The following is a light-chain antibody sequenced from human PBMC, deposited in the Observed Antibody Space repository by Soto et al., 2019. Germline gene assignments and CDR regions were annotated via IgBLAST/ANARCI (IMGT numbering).Light chain of an antibody. CDR2: KVS. CDR1: QSLVYSDGNAY. J-gene: IGKJ2*01. CDR3: MQGTHWPPYT. Sequence: DVVMTQSPLSLPVTLGQPASISRRSSQSLVYSDGNAYLNWFHQRPGQSPRRLIYKVSYRDSGVPDRFSGSGSGTDFTLKISRVEAEDVGVYYCMQGTHWPPYTFGQGTKLEIK. V-gene: IGKV2-30*01.